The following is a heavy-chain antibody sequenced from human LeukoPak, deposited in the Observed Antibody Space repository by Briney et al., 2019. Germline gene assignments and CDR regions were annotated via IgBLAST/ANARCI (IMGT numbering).Heavy chain of an antibody. Sequence: ASVKVSCKASGYTFTSYGISWVRQAPGQGLEWMGWTSAYNGNTNYAQKLQGRVTMTTDTSTSTAYMELRSLRSDDTAVYYCAREREPLYCSSTSCYNWFDSWGQGTLVTVSS. D-gene: IGHD2-2*01. CDR1: GYTFTSYG. V-gene: IGHV1-18*01. J-gene: IGHJ5*01. CDR3: AREREPLYCSSTSCYNWFDS. CDR2: TSAYNGNT.